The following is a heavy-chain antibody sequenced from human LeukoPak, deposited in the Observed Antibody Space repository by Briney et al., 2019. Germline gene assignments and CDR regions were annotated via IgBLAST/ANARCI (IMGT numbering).Heavy chain of an antibody. CDR2: IYYSGST. Sequence: SETLSLTCTVSGGSISSSSYYWGWIRQPPGKGLEWIGSIYYSGSTYYNPSLKSRVTISVDTSKNQFSLKLSSVTAADTAVYYCARDPPYYDSSGYYFDAWGSPGYWGQGTLVTVPS. V-gene: IGHV4-39*02. CDR3: ARDPPYYDSSGYYFDAWGSPGY. J-gene: IGHJ4*02. CDR1: GGSISSSSYY. D-gene: IGHD3-22*01.